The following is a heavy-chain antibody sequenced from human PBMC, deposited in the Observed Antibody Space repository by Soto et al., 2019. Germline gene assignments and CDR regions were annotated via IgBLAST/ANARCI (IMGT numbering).Heavy chain of an antibody. CDR1: GGSISSGGYY. CDR2: IYYSGST. Sequence: SETLSLTCTVSGGSISSGGYYWSWIRQHPGKGLEWIGYIYYSGSTYYNPSLKSRVTISVDTSKNQFSLKLSSVTAADTAVYYCARDLAVPAANNWFDPRRQGTLVTVSS. D-gene: IGHD2-2*01. J-gene: IGHJ5*02. CDR3: ARDLAVPAANNWFDP. V-gene: IGHV4-31*03.